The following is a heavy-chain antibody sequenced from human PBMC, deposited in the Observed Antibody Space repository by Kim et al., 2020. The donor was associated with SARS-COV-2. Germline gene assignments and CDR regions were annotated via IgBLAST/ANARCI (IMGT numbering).Heavy chain of an antibody. V-gene: IGHV3-23*01. CDR3: AKVSGIGNAFDI. CDR2: ISGSGGST. J-gene: IGHJ3*02. CDR1: GFTFSSYA. D-gene: IGHD6-25*01. Sequence: GGSLRLSCVASGFTFSSYAMSWVRQAPGKGLEWVSAISGSGGSTYYADSVKGRFTISRDNSKNTLYLQMNSLRAEDTAVYYCAKVSGIGNAFDIWGQGTMVTVSS.